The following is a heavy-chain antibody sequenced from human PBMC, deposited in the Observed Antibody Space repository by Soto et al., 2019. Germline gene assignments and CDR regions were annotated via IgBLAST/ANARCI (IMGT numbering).Heavy chain of an antibody. CDR1: GYTFTGHY. Sequence: ASVKVSCKASGYTFTGHYMHWVRQAPGQGLEWMGWINPNSGATNYAQKFQGRVTMTRDTSITTAYMELTRLTSDDTAVYYCARDSHYDILTGYSKNAFDIWGLGTMVT. J-gene: IGHJ3*02. D-gene: IGHD3-9*01. CDR3: ARDSHYDILTGYSKNAFDI. V-gene: IGHV1-2*02. CDR2: INPNSGAT.